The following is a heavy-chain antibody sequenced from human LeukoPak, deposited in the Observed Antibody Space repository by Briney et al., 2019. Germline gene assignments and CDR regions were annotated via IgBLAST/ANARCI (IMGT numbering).Heavy chain of an antibody. CDR1: SGSINSYY. Sequence: PSETLSLTCTVSSGSINSYYWGWVRQPAGRGLEWIGRIYTTGKTGYNPSLKSRLTMSVDTSKRQFSLNLRSVTAADTAIYYCARHGYTASHYFLDFWSQGTLVTVSS. CDR2: IYTTGKT. CDR3: ARHGYTASHYFLDF. V-gene: IGHV4-4*07. J-gene: IGHJ4*02. D-gene: IGHD3-16*01.